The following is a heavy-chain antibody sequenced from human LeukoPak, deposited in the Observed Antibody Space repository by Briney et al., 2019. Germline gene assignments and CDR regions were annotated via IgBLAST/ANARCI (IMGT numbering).Heavy chain of an antibody. J-gene: IGHJ5*02. D-gene: IGHD4-17*01. CDR3: ARMWSYGDSENWFDP. Sequence: GASVKVSCKASGYTFTGYYIHWVRQAPGQGLEWMGWMNPNSGDTGYAQKFQGRVSITRNTSISTAYMELSSLRSEDTAVYYCARMWSYGDSENWFDPWGQGTLVTVSS. V-gene: IGHV1-8*03. CDR1: GYTFTGYY. CDR2: MNPNSGDT.